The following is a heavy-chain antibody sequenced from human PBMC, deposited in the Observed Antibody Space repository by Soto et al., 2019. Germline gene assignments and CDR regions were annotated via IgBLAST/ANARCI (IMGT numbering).Heavy chain of an antibody. CDR3: ARGRPYSSGWYYYYGMDV. D-gene: IGHD6-19*01. V-gene: IGHV1-3*01. J-gene: IGHJ6*02. CDR1: GYTFTSYA. CDR2: INAGNGNT. Sequence: ASVKVSCKASGYTFTSYAMHWVRQAPGQRLEWMGWINAGNGNTKYSQKFQGRVTITRDTSASTAYMELSSLRSEDTAVYYCARGRPYSSGWYYYYGMDVWGQGTTVTVSS.